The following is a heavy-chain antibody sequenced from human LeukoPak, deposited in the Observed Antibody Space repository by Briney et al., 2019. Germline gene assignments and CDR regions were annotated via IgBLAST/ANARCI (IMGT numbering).Heavy chain of an antibody. CDR3: AKDLNYYDSFGAGPFDN. Sequence: GGSLRLSCAASGFTFSSYWMSWVRQAPGKGLEWVANIRPDGSEIYYGDSVKGRLTISRDNAKNSLYLQMNSLRAEDTAVYYCAKDLNYYDSFGAGPFDNWGQGTLVTVSS. J-gene: IGHJ4*02. D-gene: IGHD3-22*01. V-gene: IGHV3-7*01. CDR2: IRPDGSEI. CDR1: GFTFSSYW.